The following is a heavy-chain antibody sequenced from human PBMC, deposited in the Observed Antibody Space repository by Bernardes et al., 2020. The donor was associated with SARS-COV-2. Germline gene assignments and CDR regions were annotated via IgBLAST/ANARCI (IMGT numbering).Heavy chain of an antibody. J-gene: IGHJ6*02. CDR3: ARNTLIRGVAYYGMDV. D-gene: IGHD3-10*01. CDR2: ISGSGGNT. CDR1: GFSFSNYA. Sequence: GGSLRLSCAASGFSFSNYAMSWVRQAPGKGLEWVSSISGSGGNTFFADSVKGRFTISRDNSKNTLYLQMNSLRAEDTAVYFCARNTLIRGVAYYGMDVWGQGTTVTVSS. V-gene: IGHV3-23*01.